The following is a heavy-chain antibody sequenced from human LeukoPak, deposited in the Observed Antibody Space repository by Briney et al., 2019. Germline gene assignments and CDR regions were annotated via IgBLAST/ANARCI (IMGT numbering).Heavy chain of an antibody. D-gene: IGHD2/OR15-2a*01. V-gene: IGHV3-43*02. CDR1: GFTIGPYA. CDR3: ATWAFYHNLDV. J-gene: IGHJ6*02. Sequence: GGALRLSCAASGFTIGPYAMYWVRQGPGRGLGWVSVIKADGSGTFYADSVRGRFTTSRDNSKNSLYLQMNSLTSEDTALYYCATWAFYHNLDVWGQGTTVIVSS. CDR2: IKADGSGT.